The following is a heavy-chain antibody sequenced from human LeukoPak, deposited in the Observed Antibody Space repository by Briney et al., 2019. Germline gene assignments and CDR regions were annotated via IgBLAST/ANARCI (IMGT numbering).Heavy chain of an antibody. D-gene: IGHD3-10*02. CDR2: INSDGSST. CDR3: AGSLFSNWYFDL. J-gene: IGHJ2*01. CDR1: GFTFSSHW. Sequence: QPGGSLRLSCATSGFTFSSHWMYWVRQAPGKGLVWVSRINSDGSSTSYADSVKGRFTISRDNAKNTLYVQMNSLRAEDTAVYYCAGSLFSNWYFDLWGRGTLVTVSS. V-gene: IGHV3-74*01.